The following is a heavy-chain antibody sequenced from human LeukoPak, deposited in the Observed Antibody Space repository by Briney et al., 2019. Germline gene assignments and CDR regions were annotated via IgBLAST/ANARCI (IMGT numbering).Heavy chain of an antibody. V-gene: IGHV3-7*01. J-gene: IGHJ4*02. CDR2: IKQDGSGK. D-gene: IGHD3-10*01. CDR3: ARDLPTMVRGHDY. CDR1: GFTFSSYW. Sequence: GRSRRLSWAASGFTFSSYWMSWVRQVAGKGRERVANIKQDGSGKYYVDSVKGRFTISRANAKNSLYLQMNSLRAEDTAVYYCARDLPTMVRGHDYWGQGTLVTVSS.